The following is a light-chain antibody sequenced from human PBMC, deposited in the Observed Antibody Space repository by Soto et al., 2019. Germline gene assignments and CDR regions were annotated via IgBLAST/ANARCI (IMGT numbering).Light chain of an antibody. CDR2: KAS. CDR3: QQYYRYSYT. J-gene: IGKJ2*01. Sequence: DIQMTQSPSTLSASVGDRVTITCRASQSISSWLAWYQQKPGKAPNLLISKASSLESGVPSRFSGSGSGTEFTLTISSLQPDDVATYYCQQYYRYSYTVGQGTKLEIK. CDR1: QSISSW. V-gene: IGKV1-5*03.